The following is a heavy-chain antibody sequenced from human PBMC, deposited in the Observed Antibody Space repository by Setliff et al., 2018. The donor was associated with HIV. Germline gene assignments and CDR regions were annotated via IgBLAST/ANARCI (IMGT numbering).Heavy chain of an antibody. V-gene: IGHV3-30*04. CDR1: GFTFSSYT. CDR3: AALSLRTNAVYGIVSTRFDP. Sequence: GGSLRLSCEASGFTFSSYTMHWVRQAPGKGLEWVALISSDGNNKYYADSVKGRFIISRDNSKNTLYLQMNSLRAEDTAVYYCAALSLRTNAVYGIVSTRFDPWGQGTLVTVSS. J-gene: IGHJ5*02. CDR2: ISSDGNNK. D-gene: IGHD2-8*01.